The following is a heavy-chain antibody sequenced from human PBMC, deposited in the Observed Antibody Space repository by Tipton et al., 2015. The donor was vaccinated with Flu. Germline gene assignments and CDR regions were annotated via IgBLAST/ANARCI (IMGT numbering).Heavy chain of an antibody. V-gene: IGHV4-39*07. CDR3: ARKYYYGSGRVPTFDY. D-gene: IGHD3-10*01. CDR1: GGTISSSSYY. Sequence: TLSLTCTVSGGTISSSSYYWGWIRQPPGKGLEWIGSIYYSGSTYYNPSLKSRVTISVDTSKNQFYLKLSSVTAADTAVYYCARKYYYGSGRVPTFDYWGQGTLVTVSS. J-gene: IGHJ4*02. CDR2: IYYSGST.